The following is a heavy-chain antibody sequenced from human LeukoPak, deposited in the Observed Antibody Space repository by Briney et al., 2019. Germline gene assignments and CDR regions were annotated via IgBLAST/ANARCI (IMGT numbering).Heavy chain of an antibody. CDR1: GFTFSSYS. J-gene: IGHJ4*02. Sequence: GGSLRLSCAASGFTFSSYSMNWVRQAPGKGLGWVSAISGSGGSTYYADSVKGRFTISRDNSKNTLYLQMNSLRAEDTAVYYCAKDPLGYCSSTSCYGDYWGQGTLVTVSS. V-gene: IGHV3-23*01. CDR2: ISGSGGST. D-gene: IGHD2-2*01. CDR3: AKDPLGYCSSTSCYGDY.